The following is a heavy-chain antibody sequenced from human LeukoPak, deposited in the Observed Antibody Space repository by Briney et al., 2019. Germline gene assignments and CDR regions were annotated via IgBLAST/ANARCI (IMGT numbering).Heavy chain of an antibody. J-gene: IGHJ4*02. Sequence: GGSLRLSCAASGFTVSTNYMSWVRQAPGKKLEWVSDIYSDGSTFYADSVKGRFTISRDNSKNTLYLQMNSLRAEDTAVYYCARDGGSGSYYFDYRGQGTLVTVSS. CDR2: IYSDGST. CDR3: ARDGGSGSYYFDY. V-gene: IGHV3-53*01. D-gene: IGHD3-10*01. CDR1: GFTVSTNY.